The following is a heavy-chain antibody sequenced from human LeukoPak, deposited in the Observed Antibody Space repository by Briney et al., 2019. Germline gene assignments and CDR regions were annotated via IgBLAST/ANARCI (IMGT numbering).Heavy chain of an antibody. CDR3: AQIGYYYGMDV. CDR2: IYYSGST. J-gene: IGHJ6*02. V-gene: IGHV4-31*03. D-gene: IGHD2-21*01. Sequence: SETLSLTCTVSGGSISSGGYYWSWIRQHPGKGLEWIGYIYYSGSTYYNPSLKSRVTMSVDTSKNQFSLKLSSVTAADTAVYYCAQIGYYYGMDVWGQGTTVTVSS. CDR1: GGSISSGGYY.